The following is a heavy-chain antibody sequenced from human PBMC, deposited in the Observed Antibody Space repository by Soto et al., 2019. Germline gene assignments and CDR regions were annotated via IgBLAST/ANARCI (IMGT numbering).Heavy chain of an antibody. CDR2: LYYSGST. D-gene: IGHD3-3*01. CDR1: GGSISSNNYY. CDR3: ARHLSLPFWSGYPFDY. Sequence: SETLSLTCTVSGGSISSNNYYWGWIRQPPGKGPEWIGSLYYSGSTYYNPSLKSRVTISVDTSKNQFSLRLSSVTAADTAVYYCARHLSLPFWSGYPFDYWGQGALVTVSS. J-gene: IGHJ4*02. V-gene: IGHV4-39*01.